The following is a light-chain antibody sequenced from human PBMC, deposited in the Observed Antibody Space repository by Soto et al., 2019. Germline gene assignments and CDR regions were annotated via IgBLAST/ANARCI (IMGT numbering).Light chain of an antibody. J-gene: IGKJ5*01. CDR2: AAS. Sequence: DIQMTQSPSSLSASVGDRVTITCRASQSISSYLNWYQQKPGKAPKLLIYAASSLQCGVPSRFSGSGSGTDFTLTISSLQPEDFATYYCQQSYSTPSITFGQGTRLEIK. CDR3: QQSYSTPSIT. V-gene: IGKV1-39*01. CDR1: QSISSY.